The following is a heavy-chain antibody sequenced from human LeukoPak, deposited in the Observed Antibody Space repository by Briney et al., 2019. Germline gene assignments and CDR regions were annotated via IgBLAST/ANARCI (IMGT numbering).Heavy chain of an antibody. V-gene: IGHV3-48*01. J-gene: IGHJ4*02. CDR1: GFTFSSYS. D-gene: IGHD4-11*01. CDR3: ASLTTVTAHPFDY. Sequence: GGSLRLSCAASGFTFSSYSMNWVRQAPGKGLEWVSYISSSSSTIYYADSVKGRFTISRDNAKNSLYLQMNSLRAEDTAVYYCASLTTVTAHPFDYWGQGTLVTVSS. CDR2: ISSSSSTI.